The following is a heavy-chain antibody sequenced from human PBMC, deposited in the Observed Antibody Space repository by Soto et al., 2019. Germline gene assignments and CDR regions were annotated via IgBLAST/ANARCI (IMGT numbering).Heavy chain of an antibody. Sequence: QVQLQQWGAGLLKPSATLSLTCAVYGGSFSGYYWNWIRQPPGKGLEWIGEIDHSGYTNYHPSLKRRVSISVDTSKNQFSLRLTSVTAADTAVYYCARVRDWFDPWGQGTLVTVSS. CDR3: ARVRDWFDP. CDR1: GGSFSGYY. CDR2: IDHSGYT. J-gene: IGHJ5*02. D-gene: IGHD3-3*01. V-gene: IGHV4-34*01.